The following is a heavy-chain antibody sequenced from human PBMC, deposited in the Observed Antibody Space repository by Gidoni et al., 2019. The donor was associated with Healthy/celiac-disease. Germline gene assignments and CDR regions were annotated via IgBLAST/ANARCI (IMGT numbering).Heavy chain of an antibody. J-gene: IGHJ6*02. CDR1: GLTFSSYG. D-gene: IGHD5-12*01. CDR2: ISYDGSNK. V-gene: IGHV3-30*18. CDR3: AKDDRVATIGNPYYYGMDV. Sequence: QVQLVESGGGVVQPGRPLSLSCAASGLTFSSYGMHWVRQAPGKGLEWVAVISYDGSNKYYADSVKGRFTISRDNSKNTLYLQMNSLRAEDTAVYYCAKDDRVATIGNPYYYGMDVWGQGTTVTVSS.